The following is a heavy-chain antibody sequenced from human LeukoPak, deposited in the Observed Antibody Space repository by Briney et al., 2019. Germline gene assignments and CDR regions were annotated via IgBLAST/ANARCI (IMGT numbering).Heavy chain of an antibody. J-gene: IGHJ4*02. Sequence: GGSLRLSCAASGFTVSSNYMSWVRQAPGKGLEWVSVIYSGGSTYYADSVKGRFTISRHNSKNTLYLQMNSLRAVDTAVYYCARGGHCSSTSCYALDYWGQGTLVTVSS. CDR3: ARGGHCSSTSCYALDY. CDR2: IYSGGST. D-gene: IGHD2-2*01. V-gene: IGHV3-53*04. CDR1: GFTVSSNY.